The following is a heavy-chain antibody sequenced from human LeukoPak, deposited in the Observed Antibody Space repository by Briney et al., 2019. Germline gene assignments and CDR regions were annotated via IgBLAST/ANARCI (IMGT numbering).Heavy chain of an antibody. Sequence: GGSLRLACAASGFTFSTYWMHWVRQAPGKGLVWVSRIKSDGGTNYADSVKGRFTISRDNAKKTVSLQMNSLRPEDTGVYYCARVPSEIGGYYPEYFRHWGQGTLVTVSS. J-gene: IGHJ1*01. CDR2: IKSDGGT. D-gene: IGHD3-22*01. V-gene: IGHV3-74*01. CDR3: ARVPSEIGGYYPEYFRH. CDR1: GFTFSTYW.